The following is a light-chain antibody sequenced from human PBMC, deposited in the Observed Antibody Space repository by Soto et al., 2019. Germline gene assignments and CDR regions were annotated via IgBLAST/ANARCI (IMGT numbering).Light chain of an antibody. V-gene: IGLV2-14*03. Sequence: QSALTQPASVSGSPGQSITISCTGTSSDVGGYNYVSWYQHHPGKAPKLIIYDVTNRPSGVSNPFSGSKSGNTASLTISGLQPEDEADYYCSSYTTNNTRQLVFGTRTEVTVL. CDR3: SSYTTNNTRQLV. J-gene: IGLJ1*01. CDR2: DVT. CDR1: SSDVGGYNY.